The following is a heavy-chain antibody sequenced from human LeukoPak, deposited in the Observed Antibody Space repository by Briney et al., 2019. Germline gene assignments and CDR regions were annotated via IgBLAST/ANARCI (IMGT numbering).Heavy chain of an antibody. CDR3: AKRGRGGGEVTGYDC. CDR2: IKQDGSEK. D-gene: IGHD3-9*01. CDR1: GFTFSSYW. V-gene: IGHV3-7*01. J-gene: IGHJ4*02. Sequence: PGGSLRLSCAASGFTFSSYWMSWVRQAPGKGLEWVANIKQDGSEKYYVDSVKGRFTISRDNAKNSLYLQMNNLRAEDTAVYYCAKRGRGGGEVTGYDCWGQGTLVTVSS.